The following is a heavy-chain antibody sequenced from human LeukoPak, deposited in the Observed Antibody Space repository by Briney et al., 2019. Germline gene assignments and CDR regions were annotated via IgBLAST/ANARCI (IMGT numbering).Heavy chain of an antibody. CDR1: GFTFSSYG. Sequence: QSGGSLRLSCAASGFTFSSYGMHWVRQAPGKGLEWVAFIRYDGSIKYYADSVKGRFTISRDNSKNTLYLQMNSLRAEDTAVYYCAKDLIAAAGNFDYWGQGTLVTVSS. CDR2: IRYDGSIK. D-gene: IGHD6-13*01. J-gene: IGHJ4*02. V-gene: IGHV3-30*02. CDR3: AKDLIAAAGNFDY.